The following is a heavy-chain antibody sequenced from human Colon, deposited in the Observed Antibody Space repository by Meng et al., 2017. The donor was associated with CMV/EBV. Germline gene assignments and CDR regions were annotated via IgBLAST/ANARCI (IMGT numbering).Heavy chain of an antibody. V-gene: IGHV3-23*03. D-gene: IGHD2/OR15-2a*01. J-gene: IGHJ4*02. Sequence: GESLKISCAISGVTFQNAWMSWVRQAPGKGLEWVSHIYSAGRNTFYADSVKGRFTISRDNSNNMLYLQMNNLRVDDTAVYYCAKDTPILYGAYDYWGQGVVVTVSS. CDR1: GVTFQNAW. CDR3: AKDTPILYGAYDY. CDR2: IYSAGRNT.